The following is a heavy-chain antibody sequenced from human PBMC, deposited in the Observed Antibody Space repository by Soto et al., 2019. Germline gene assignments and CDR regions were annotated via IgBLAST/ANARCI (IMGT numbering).Heavy chain of an antibody. D-gene: IGHD1-26*01. CDR3: ATGVGATIGPYYYYGMDV. CDR2: FDPEDGET. Sequence: GASVKVSRTVSGYTLTELSMHCVRQAPGKGHEWMGGFDPEDGETIYAQKFQGRVTMTEDTSTDTAYMELSSLRSEDTAVYYCATGVGATIGPYYYYGMDVWGQGTTVTVSS. CDR1: GYTLTELS. V-gene: IGHV1-24*01. J-gene: IGHJ6*02.